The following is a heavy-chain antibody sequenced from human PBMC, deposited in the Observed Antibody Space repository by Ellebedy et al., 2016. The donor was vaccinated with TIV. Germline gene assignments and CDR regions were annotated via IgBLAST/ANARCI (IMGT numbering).Heavy chain of an antibody. V-gene: IGHV5-51*01. CDR1: GYSFTSYY. Sequence: PGGSLRLSCVTSGYSFTSYYITWVRQKPGKGLEWMGLIYPGDSETRYRPSLQGQVPLPAHRSTSTAYLRWSSLKASDTAMYYCARHGGGGTFASPFQHWGQGTLVTVSS. J-gene: IGHJ1*01. CDR2: IYPGDSET. D-gene: IGHD1-26*01. CDR3: ARHGGGGTFASPFQH.